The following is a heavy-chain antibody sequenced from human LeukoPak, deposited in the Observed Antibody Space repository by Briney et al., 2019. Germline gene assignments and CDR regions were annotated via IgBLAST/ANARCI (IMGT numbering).Heavy chain of an antibody. D-gene: IGHD6-13*01. J-gene: IGHJ6*02. V-gene: IGHV4-59*01. CDR3: ARFGYSSSWDYGMDV. Sequence: SETLSLTRTVSGGSISSYYWSWIRQPPGKGLEWIGYIYYSGSTNYNPSLKSRVTISVDTSKNQFSLKLSSVTAADTAVYYCARFGYSSSWDYGMDVWGQGTTVTVSS. CDR2: IYYSGST. CDR1: GGSISSYY.